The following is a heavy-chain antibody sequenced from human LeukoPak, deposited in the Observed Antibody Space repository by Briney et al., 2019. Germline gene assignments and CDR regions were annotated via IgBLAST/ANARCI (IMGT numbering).Heavy chain of an antibody. J-gene: IGHJ3*02. CDR1: GYTFTSYG. Sequence: ASVKVSCKASGYTFTSYGISWVRQAPGQGLEWMGWISAYNGNTNYAQKLQGRVTMTTDTSTSTAYMELRSLRSDDTAVYYCARGGDIVVVTADGDAFGIWGQGTMVTVSS. D-gene: IGHD2-21*02. V-gene: IGHV1-18*01. CDR3: ARGGDIVVVTADGDAFGI. CDR2: ISAYNGNT.